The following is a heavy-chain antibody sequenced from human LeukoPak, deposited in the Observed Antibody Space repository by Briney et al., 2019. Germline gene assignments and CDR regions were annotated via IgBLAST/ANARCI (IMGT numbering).Heavy chain of an antibody. J-gene: IGHJ6*02. Sequence: GGSLRLSCAASGFTFSSYAMSCVRQAPGKGLEWVSSISSSSSYIYYADSVKGRFTISRDNAKNSLYLQMNSLRAEDTAVYYCARDCSGGSCYSDSDGMDIWGQGTTVTVSS. D-gene: IGHD2-15*01. CDR1: GFTFSSYA. CDR2: ISSSSSYI. CDR3: ARDCSGGSCYSDSDGMDI. V-gene: IGHV3-21*01.